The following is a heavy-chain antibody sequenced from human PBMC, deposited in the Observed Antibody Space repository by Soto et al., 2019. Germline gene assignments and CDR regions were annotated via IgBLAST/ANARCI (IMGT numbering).Heavy chain of an antibody. CDR3: AADSGAEDAFDI. D-gene: IGHD1-26*01. CDR2: MNPNSGNT. Sequence: ASVKVSCKASGYTFTRYDIKWVRQATGQGLEWMGWMNPNSGNTGYAQKFQGRVTMTRNTSISTAYMELSSLRSEDTAVYYCAADSGAEDAFDIWGQGTMVTVSS. J-gene: IGHJ3*02. CDR1: GYTFTRYD. V-gene: IGHV1-8*01.